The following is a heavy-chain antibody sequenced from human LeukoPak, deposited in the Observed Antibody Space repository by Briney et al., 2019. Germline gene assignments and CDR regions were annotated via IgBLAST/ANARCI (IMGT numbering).Heavy chain of an antibody. CDR3: ATSAGTIYTWFDP. CDR2: IDYSGNT. Sequence: PSETLSLTCTVSGGSISSDYWSWIRQPPGKGREGIGYIDYSGNTNYNPSLKSRVTISVDTSENQLSLKLSSVTAADTAVYYCATSAGTIYTWFDPWGQGTLVTVSS. D-gene: IGHD1-1*01. CDR1: GGSISSDY. V-gene: IGHV4-59*01. J-gene: IGHJ5*02.